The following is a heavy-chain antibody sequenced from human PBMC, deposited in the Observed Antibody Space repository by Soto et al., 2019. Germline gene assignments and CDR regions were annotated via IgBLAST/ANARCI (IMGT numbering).Heavy chain of an antibody. J-gene: IGHJ4*02. CDR2: ISYDGSNK. V-gene: IGHV3-30-3*01. CDR1: GFTFSSYA. D-gene: IGHD3-9*01. Sequence: QVQLVESGGGVVQPGRSLRLSCAASGFTFSSYAMHWVRQAPGKGLEWVAVISYDGSNKYYADSVKGRFTISRDNSKNTLYLQMNSLRAEDTAVYYCARAISGAGVDYWGQGTLVTVSS. CDR3: ARAISGAGVDY.